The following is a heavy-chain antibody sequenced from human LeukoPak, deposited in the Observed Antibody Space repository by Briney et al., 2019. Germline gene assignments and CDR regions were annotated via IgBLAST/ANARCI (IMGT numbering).Heavy chain of an antibody. CDR2: ISAYNGNT. D-gene: IGHD3-3*01. V-gene: IGHV1-18*01. J-gene: IGHJ3*02. CDR3: ARFWSGIYDAFDI. Sequence: ASVTVSCTASGDTFTSYGISWVRQAPGQGLEWMGWISAYNGNTNYAQKLQGRVTITADTSTSTAYMELRSLRSDDTAVYYCARFWSGIYDAFDIWGQGTMVTVSS. CDR1: GDTFTSYG.